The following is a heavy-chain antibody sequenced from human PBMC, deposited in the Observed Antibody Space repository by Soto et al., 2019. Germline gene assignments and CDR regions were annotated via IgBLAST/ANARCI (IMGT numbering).Heavy chain of an antibody. J-gene: IGHJ1*01. CDR1: GYTITSYD. CDR2: MNPNNGNT. CDR3: ARSPRNYYALGSYSYFRH. Sequence: ASVKGSCKASGYTITSYDISWVRQATGQGLEWMGWMNPNNGNTDYAPKFQGRVTMTMNTSIGTAYMELSSLRSEDTAVYYCARSPRNYYALGSYSYFRHWGQGTLVTVSS. D-gene: IGHD3-10*01. V-gene: IGHV1-8*01.